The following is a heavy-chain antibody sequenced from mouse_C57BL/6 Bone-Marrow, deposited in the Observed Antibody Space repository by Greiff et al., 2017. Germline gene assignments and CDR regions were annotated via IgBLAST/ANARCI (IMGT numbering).Heavy chain of an antibody. J-gene: IGHJ3*01. V-gene: IGHV5-4*01. CDR1: GFTFSSYA. CDR3: ARDHDYDATWFAY. CDR2: ISDGGSYT. Sequence: EVKVEESGGGLVKPGGSLKLSCAASGFTFSSYAMSWVRQTPEKRLEWVATISDGGSYTYYPDNVKGRFTISRDNAKNNLYLQMSHLKSEDTAMYYCARDHDYDATWFAYWGQGTLVTVSA. D-gene: IGHD2-4*01.